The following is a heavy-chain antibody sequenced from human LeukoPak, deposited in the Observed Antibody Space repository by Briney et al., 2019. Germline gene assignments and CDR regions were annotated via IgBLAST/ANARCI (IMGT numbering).Heavy chain of an antibody. CDR1: GFTVSSNY. Sequence: PGGSLRPSCAASGFTVSSNYMSWVRQAPGKGLEWVSIIYGDGSTYYADSVKGRFTISRDNAKNSLYLQMNSLRAEDTAVYYCARDRGYGDPNWFDPWGQGTLVTVSS. CDR2: IYGDGST. J-gene: IGHJ5*02. CDR3: ARDRGYGDPNWFDP. V-gene: IGHV3-53*01. D-gene: IGHD4-17*01.